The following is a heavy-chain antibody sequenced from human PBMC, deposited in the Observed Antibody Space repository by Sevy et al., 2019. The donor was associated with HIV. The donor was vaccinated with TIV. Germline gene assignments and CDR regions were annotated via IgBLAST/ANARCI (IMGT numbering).Heavy chain of an antibody. CDR1: EFTLSGNA. CDR2: ISGTAANT. D-gene: IGHD3-16*02. V-gene: IGHV3-23*01. CDR3: ARETSLGYTRSHYYYAMDV. Sequence: GGSLRLSCAVSEFTLSGNAMIWVRQAPGKGLEWVSGISGTAANTYYADSVKGRFTIFRDNSKSTLYLQMNSLRAEDTAVYYCARETSLGYTRSHYYYAMDVWGQGTTVTVSS. J-gene: IGHJ6*02.